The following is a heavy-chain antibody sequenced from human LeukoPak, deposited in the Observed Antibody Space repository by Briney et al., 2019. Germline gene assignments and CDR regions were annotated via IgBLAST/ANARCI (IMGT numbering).Heavy chain of an antibody. J-gene: IGHJ6*02. CDR2: INSDGSIT. CDR3: ARDSHGRYCSSTGCYPEGMDV. V-gene: IGHV3-74*01. CDR1: GFTFSSYW. D-gene: IGHD2-2*01. Sequence: TGGSLRLSCAASGFTFSSYWMHWVRQAPGKGLVWVSRINSDGSITSYADSVKGRFTISRDNAKNTLYLQMNSLRAEDTAVYYCARDSHGRYCSSTGCYPEGMDVWGQGTTVTVSS.